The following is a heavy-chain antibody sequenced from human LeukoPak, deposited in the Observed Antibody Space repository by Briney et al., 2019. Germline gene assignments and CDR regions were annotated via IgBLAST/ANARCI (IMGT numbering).Heavy chain of an antibody. CDR2: ISSSSSTI. J-gene: IGHJ4*02. CDR1: GFTFSSYS. V-gene: IGHV3-48*01. CDR3: TRVLYSSGWYGDHY. D-gene: IGHD6-19*01. Sequence: GGSLRLSCAASGFTFSSYSMNWVRQAPGRGLEWVSYISSSSSTIYYADSVKGRFTISRDNAKNSLYLQMNSLRAEDTAVYYCTRVLYSSGWYGDHYWGQGTLVTVSS.